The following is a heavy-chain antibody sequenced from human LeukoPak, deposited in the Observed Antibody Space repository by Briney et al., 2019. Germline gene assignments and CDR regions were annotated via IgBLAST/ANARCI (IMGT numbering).Heavy chain of an antibody. CDR1: GYTFTGQF. V-gene: IGHV1-2*02. Sequence: GASVKVSCKASGYTFTGQFIHWLRQAPGEGLEWVGWIDPPSGVPHYAQKFQDTVTLTRDTSTGTAYMEPHRLQSDDTAVYYCARSGFSTGFYLDFWGQGTLISVSS. D-gene: IGHD6-19*01. J-gene: IGHJ4*02. CDR2: IDPPSGVP. CDR3: ARSGFSTGFYLDF.